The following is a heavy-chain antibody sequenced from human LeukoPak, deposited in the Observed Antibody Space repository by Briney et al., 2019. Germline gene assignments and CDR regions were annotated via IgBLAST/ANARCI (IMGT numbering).Heavy chain of an antibody. CDR1: GFIFNNAW. D-gene: IGHD3-10*01. Sequence: PGGSLRLSCAVSGFIFNNAWMSWVRLAPGKGLEWVGRIKNKADGGTTDYAAPVKGRFTISRDDSKNTLYLQMNSLKTEDTAVYYCTTSGTPFQYWGQGTLVTVSS. J-gene: IGHJ4*02. V-gene: IGHV3-15*01. CDR3: TTSGTPFQY. CDR2: IKNKADGGTT.